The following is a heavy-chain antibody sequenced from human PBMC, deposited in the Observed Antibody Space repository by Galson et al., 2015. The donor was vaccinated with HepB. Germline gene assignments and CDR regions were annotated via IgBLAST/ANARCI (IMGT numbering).Heavy chain of an antibody. CDR1: GYTFANYA. Sequence: SVKVSCKASGYTFANYAMHWVRQAPGHRLEWMGWINAGNGNIKYSQKFQGRVTITRDTSASTAYMELSRLRSEDTAVYYCARRSITMVRGLIIIDYYYGMDGWGQGTTVTVSS. CDR3: ARRSITMVRGLIIIDYYYGMDG. V-gene: IGHV1-3*01. J-gene: IGHJ6*02. D-gene: IGHD3-10*01. CDR2: INAGNGNI.